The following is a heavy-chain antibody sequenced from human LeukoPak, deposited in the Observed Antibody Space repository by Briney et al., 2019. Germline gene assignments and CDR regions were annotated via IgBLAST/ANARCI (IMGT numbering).Heavy chain of an antibody. Sequence: GGSLRLSCAASGFTFSSYAMSWVRQAPGKGLEWVSAISGSGGSTYYADSVKGRFTISRDNSKNTLYLQMNSLRAEDTAVYYCAREGNRNYYGSGYDAFDIWGQGTMVTVSS. CDR1: GFTFSSYA. J-gene: IGHJ3*02. V-gene: IGHV3-23*01. CDR3: AREGNRNYYGSGYDAFDI. CDR2: ISGSGGST. D-gene: IGHD3-10*01.